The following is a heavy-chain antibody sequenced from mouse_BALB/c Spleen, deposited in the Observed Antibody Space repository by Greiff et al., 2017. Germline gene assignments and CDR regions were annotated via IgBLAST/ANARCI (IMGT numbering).Heavy chain of an antibody. CDR1: GFTFSSYG. Sequence: EVQGVESGGDLVKPGGSLKLSCAASGFTFSSYGMSWVRQTPDKRLEWVATISSGGSYTYYPDSVKGRFTISRDNAKNTLYLQMSSLKSEDTAMYYCASVSAYYAMDYWGQGTSVTVSS. D-gene: IGHD3-1*01. J-gene: IGHJ4*01. CDR3: ASVSAYYAMDY. CDR2: ISSGGSYT. V-gene: IGHV5-6*01.